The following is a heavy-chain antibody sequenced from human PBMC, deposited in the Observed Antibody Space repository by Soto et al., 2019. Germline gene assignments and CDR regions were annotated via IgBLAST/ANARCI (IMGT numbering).Heavy chain of an antibody. Sequence: SGPTLVNPTQTLTLTCTFSGFSLSTSGMCVSWIRQPPGKALEWLARIDWDDDKYYSTSLKTRLTISKDTSKNQVVLTMTNMDPVDTATYYCARITGGYMDSSASQYYYYMDVWGKGTTVTVSS. CDR3: ARITGGYMDSSASQYYYYMDV. V-gene: IGHV2-70*11. CDR1: GFSLSTSGMC. J-gene: IGHJ6*03. CDR2: IDWDDDK. D-gene: IGHD2-8*02.